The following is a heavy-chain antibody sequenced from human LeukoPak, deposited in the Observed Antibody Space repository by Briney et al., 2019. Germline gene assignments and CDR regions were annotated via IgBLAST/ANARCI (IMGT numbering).Heavy chain of an antibody. CDR2: MSPVSGTG. CDR1: GYIFNNFD. Sequence: GASVKVSCKASGYIFNNFDINWVRQAPGQGLEWMGWMSPVSGTGGSAQRFQGRVTLTRDTSISTAYMEVSNLRSDDTAFYYCARVPTGTAALYWGQGTLVTVSS. V-gene: IGHV1-8*01. J-gene: IGHJ4*02. CDR3: ARVPTGTAALY. D-gene: IGHD2-2*01.